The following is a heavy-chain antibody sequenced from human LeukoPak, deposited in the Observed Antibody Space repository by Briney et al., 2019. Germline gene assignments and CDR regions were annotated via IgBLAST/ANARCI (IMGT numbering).Heavy chain of an antibody. D-gene: IGHD2-2*01. V-gene: IGHV4-38-2*02. CDR1: GYSVSSGYY. J-gene: IGHJ5*02. CDR3: ARSKAHLSTSWYGNWFDP. Sequence: SETLSLTCTVSGYSVSSGYYWGWIRQPPGKGLEWIASIYHSGDTYYNPSLRSRVTISLDTSKNQLSLKLSSVIAADTAVYYCARSKAHLSTSWYGNWFDPWGQGTLVTVSS. CDR2: IYHSGDT.